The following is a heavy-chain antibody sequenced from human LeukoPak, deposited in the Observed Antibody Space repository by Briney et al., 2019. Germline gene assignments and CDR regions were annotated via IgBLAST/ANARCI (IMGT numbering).Heavy chain of an antibody. Sequence: PGGSLRLSCAASGFTSSSYWMSWVRQAPGKGLEWVTNIKQDGSEKYYVDSVKGRFTISRDNAKNSLYLQMNSLRAEDTAVYYCARRAAGIFYGDYEGYFDYWGQGTLVTVSS. CDR2: IKQDGSEK. J-gene: IGHJ4*02. D-gene: IGHD4-17*01. CDR1: GFTSSSYW. V-gene: IGHV3-7*01. CDR3: ARRAAGIFYGDYEGYFDY.